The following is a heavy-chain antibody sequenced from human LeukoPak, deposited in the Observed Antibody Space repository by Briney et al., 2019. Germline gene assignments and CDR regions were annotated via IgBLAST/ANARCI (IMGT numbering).Heavy chain of an antibody. J-gene: IGHJ5*02. V-gene: IGHV3-9*01. CDR3: AKVAVAGPFDP. D-gene: IGHD6-19*01. CDR1: GFTFDDYA. CDR2: ISWNSGSI. Sequence: GRSLRLSCAASGFTFDDYAMHWVRHAPGKGLEWVSGISWNSGSIGYADSVKGRFTISRDNAKNSLYLQMNSLRAEDTALYYCAKVAVAGPFDPWGQGTLVTVSS.